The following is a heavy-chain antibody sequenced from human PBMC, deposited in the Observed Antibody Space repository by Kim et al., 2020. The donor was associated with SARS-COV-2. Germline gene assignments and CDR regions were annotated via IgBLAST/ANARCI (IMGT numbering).Heavy chain of an antibody. Sequence: SETLSLTCTVSGGSISSYYWSWIRQPPGKGLEWIGYIYYSGSTNYNPSLKSRVTISVDTSKNQFSLKLSSVTAADTAVYYCAREGPHYDSSGYYPHDAFDIWGQGTMVTVSS. D-gene: IGHD3-22*01. V-gene: IGHV4-59*13. CDR2: IYYSGST. CDR3: AREGPHYDSSGYYPHDAFDI. J-gene: IGHJ3*02. CDR1: GGSISSYY.